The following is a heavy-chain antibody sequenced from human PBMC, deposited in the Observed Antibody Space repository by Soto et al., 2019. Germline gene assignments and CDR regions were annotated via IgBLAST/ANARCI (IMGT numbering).Heavy chain of an antibody. CDR3: ARDGLIRSGYYDFWRDNWFDP. CDR1: IFTFSSYW. J-gene: IGHJ5*02. D-gene: IGHD3-3*01. CDR2: IKQDGSEK. Sequence: PGGSLRLSCAASIFTFSSYWMSWVRQAPGKGLEWVANIKQDGSEKYYVDSVKGRFTISRDNSKNTLYLQMNSLRAEDTAVYYCARDGLIRSGYYDFWRDNWFDPWGQRTLVTDSS. V-gene: IGHV3-7*01.